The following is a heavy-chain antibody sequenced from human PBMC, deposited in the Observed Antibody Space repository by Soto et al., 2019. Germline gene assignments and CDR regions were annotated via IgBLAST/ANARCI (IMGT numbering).Heavy chain of an antibody. CDR2: IHSGGNT. D-gene: IGHD2-21*02. CDR1: GFSVSNTF. V-gene: IGHV3-66*01. CDR3: ARALVTTPPRTFDY. J-gene: IGHJ4*02. Sequence: EVQLVESGGGLVRPGGSLRLSCAVSGFSVSNTFMNWVRQATGKGLEWVSVIHSGGNTFYGDSVKGRFTISRDNSKNTVYLQMSSLRGEDTAVYFCARALVTTPPRTFDYWGQGTLVTVSS.